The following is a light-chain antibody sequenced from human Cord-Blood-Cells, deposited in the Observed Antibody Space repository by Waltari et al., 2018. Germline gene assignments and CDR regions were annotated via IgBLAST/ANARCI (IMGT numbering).Light chain of an antibody. V-gene: IGKV1-39*01. J-gene: IGKJ4*01. Sequence: DIQMTQSPSSLSASVGDRVTITCRASQSISSYLNWYQQKPGKAPKLLIYAASSLQSGVPSRFSGSGSGTDFTLTISCLQSEDFATYYCQQYYSYPPLTFGGGTKVEIK. CDR3: QQYYSYPPLT. CDR1: QSISSY. CDR2: AAS.